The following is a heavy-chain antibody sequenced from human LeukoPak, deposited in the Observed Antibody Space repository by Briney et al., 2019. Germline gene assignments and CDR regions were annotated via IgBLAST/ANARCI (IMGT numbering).Heavy chain of an antibody. CDR3: VGTYCGGDWYAMYAFDF. CDR2: INHSGST. D-gene: IGHD2-21*02. Sequence: SETLSLTCAVYGGSFSGYYWSWIRQPPGKGLEWIGEINHSGSTNYNPSLKSRVTFSVDTSKNQFALRMSSVTAADTAVYFCVGTYCGGDWYAMYAFDFWGQGTVVTVSS. J-gene: IGHJ3*01. V-gene: IGHV4-34*01. CDR1: GGSFSGYY.